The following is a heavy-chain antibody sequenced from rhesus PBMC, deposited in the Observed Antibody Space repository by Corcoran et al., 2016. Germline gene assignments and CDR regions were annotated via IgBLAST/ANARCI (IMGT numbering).Heavy chain of an antibody. J-gene: IGHJ4*01. Sequence: QVQLQESGPGLVKPSETLSLTCAVSGGSFSSYWWSWIRQPPGKGLEWIGEINGNSGSTNYNPLLKSRGTISEDASKNQCSLKLSSVTAADTAVYYCARPKYSSWSAVDYWGQGVLVTVSS. D-gene: IGHD6-13*01. CDR3: ARPKYSSWSAVDY. V-gene: IGHV4-80*01. CDR1: GGSFSSYW. CDR2: INGNSGST.